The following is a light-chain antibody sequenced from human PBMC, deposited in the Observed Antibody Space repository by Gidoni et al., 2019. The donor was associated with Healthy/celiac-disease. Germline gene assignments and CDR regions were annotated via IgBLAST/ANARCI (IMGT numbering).Light chain of an antibody. Sequence: EIVLTQSPGTLSLSPGDRATLSCRASQSVSSSYLAWYQQQPGQAPRLLIYGASSRATGIPDRFSGSGSGTDFTLTISRLEPEDFAVYYCQQYGSSPPTFGQXTKVEIK. V-gene: IGKV3-20*01. CDR3: QQYGSSPPT. CDR2: GAS. CDR1: QSVSSSY. J-gene: IGKJ1*01.